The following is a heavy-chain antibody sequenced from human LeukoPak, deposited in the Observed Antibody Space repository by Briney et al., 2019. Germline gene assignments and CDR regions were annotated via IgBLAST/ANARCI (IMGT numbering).Heavy chain of an antibody. D-gene: IGHD3-22*01. V-gene: IGHV3-23*01. CDR2: ISGSGGST. CDR1: GFTFSSYA. J-gene: IGHJ4*02. CDR3: AKDLGGYDLTMITPQEY. Sequence: GGSLRLSCAASGFTFSSYAMSWVRQAQGKGLEWVSAISGSGGSTYYADSVKGRFTISRDNSKNTLYLQMNSLRAEDTAVYYCAKDLGGYDLTMITPQEYWGQGTLVTVSS.